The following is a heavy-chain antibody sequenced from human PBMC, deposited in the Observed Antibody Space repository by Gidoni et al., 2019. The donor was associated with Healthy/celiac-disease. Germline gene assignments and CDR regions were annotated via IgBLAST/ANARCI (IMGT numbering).Heavy chain of an antibody. D-gene: IGHD1-26*01. CDR2: ISGSGGST. CDR1: GFTFSSYA. J-gene: IGHJ4*02. V-gene: IGHV3-23*01. CDR3: AKDQWLVGWELDY. Sequence: EVQLLESGGVLVQPGGSLRLSCAASGFTFSSYAMSWVRQAPGKGLEWVSAISGSGGSTYYADSVKGRFTISRDNSKNTLYLQMNSLRAEDTAVYYCAKDQWLVGWELDYWGQGTLVTVSS.